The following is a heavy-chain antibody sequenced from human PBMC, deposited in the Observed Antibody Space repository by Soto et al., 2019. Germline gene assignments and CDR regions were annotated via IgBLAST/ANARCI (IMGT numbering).Heavy chain of an antibody. V-gene: IGHV3-48*03. D-gene: IGHD3-22*01. J-gene: IGHJ1*01. CDR3: ARVGDYYDSSGSSGDFQH. Sequence: GGSLRLSCAASGFTFSSYEMNWVRQAPGKGLEWVSYISSSGSTIYYADSVKGRFTISRDNAKNSLYLQMNSLRAEDTAVYYCARVGDYYDSSGSSGDFQHWGQGTLVTVSS. CDR2: ISSSGSTI. CDR1: GFTFSSYE.